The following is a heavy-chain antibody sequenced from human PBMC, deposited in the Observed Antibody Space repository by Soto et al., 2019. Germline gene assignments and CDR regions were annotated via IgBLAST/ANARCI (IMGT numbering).Heavy chain of an antibody. V-gene: IGHV4-30-2*06. CDR1: GASISYGGFS. J-gene: IGHJ4*02. Sequence: SETLFLTCTVSGASISYGGFSWSWIRQSPGKGLEWIGYISHLESTYFHPSFKSRLTMSIDRTRNQFSLKLSSVTAADMAVYYCARGGGYDSFDYWGQGVLVTVSS. CDR2: ISHLEST. D-gene: IGHD5-12*01. CDR3: ARGGGYDSFDY.